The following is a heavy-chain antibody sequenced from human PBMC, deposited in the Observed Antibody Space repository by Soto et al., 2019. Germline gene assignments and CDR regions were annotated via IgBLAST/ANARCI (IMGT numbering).Heavy chain of an antibody. CDR3: AKVYGRIYDSSGYYYDY. Sequence: GGSLRLSCAASGFTFSSYAMSWVRQAPGKGLEWVSAISGSGGSTYYADSVKGRFTISRDNSKNTLYLQMNSLRAEDTAVYYCAKVYGRIYDSSGYYYDYWGQGTLVTVSS. V-gene: IGHV3-23*01. J-gene: IGHJ4*02. CDR1: GFTFSSYA. CDR2: ISGSGGST. D-gene: IGHD3-22*01.